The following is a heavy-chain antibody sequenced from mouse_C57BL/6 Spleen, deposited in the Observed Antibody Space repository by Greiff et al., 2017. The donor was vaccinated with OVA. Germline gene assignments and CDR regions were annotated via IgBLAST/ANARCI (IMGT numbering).Heavy chain of an antibody. CDR2: IYPRDGST. J-gene: IGHJ4*01. Sequence: QVQLQQSDAELVKPGASVKISCKVSGYTFTDHTIHWMKQRPEQGLEWIGYIYPRDGSTKYNEKFKGKATLTADKSSSTAYMQLNSLTSEDSAVYFCARDGIGSNYVDYAMDYWGQGTSVTVSS. D-gene: IGHD2-5*01. CDR3: ARDGIGSNYVDYAMDY. V-gene: IGHV1-78*01. CDR1: GYTFTDHT.